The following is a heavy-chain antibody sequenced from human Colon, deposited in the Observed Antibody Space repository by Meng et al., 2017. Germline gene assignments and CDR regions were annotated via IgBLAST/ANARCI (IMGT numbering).Heavy chain of an antibody. V-gene: IGHV4-39*07. D-gene: IGHD3-22*01. CDR3: ARDLWGTMILVPFQ. CDR1: GGSIGTRGYY. J-gene: IGHJ4*02. Sequence: SETLSLTCTVSGGSIGTRGYYWGWIRQPPGKGLEWIGSIYYSGSTYYNPSLKSRVTISVDTSKNQISLNLISVTAADTAVYYCARDLWGTMILVPFQWGQGTLVTVSS. CDR2: IYYSGST.